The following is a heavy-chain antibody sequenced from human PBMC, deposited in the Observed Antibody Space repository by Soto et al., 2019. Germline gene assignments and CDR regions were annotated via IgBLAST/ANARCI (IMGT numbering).Heavy chain of an antibody. CDR3: ARGPVYYYGSGSYYYY. D-gene: IGHD3-10*01. V-gene: IGHV4-34*01. CDR1: GGSFSGYY. CDR2: INHSGST. J-gene: IGHJ4*02. Sequence: SSETLSLTCAVYGGSFSGYYWSWIRQPPGKGLEWIGEINHSGSTNYNPSLKSRVTISVDTSKNQFSLELSSVTAADTAVYYCARGPVYYYGSGSYYYYWGQGTLVTVSS.